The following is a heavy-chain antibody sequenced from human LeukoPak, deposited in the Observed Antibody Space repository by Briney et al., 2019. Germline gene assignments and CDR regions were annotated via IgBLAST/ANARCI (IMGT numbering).Heavy chain of an antibody. J-gene: IGHJ4*02. Sequence: GGSLRLSCVASGFTFSSTTMGWVRQAPGRGLEWVSSITAIDGRTYYADSVRGRFTISRDNAKNTLYLQMNSLRAEDTAAYYCARRVVVPAAPYYFDYWGQGTLVTVSS. CDR1: GFTFSSTT. CDR2: ITAIDGRT. D-gene: IGHD2-2*01. V-gene: IGHV3-23*01. CDR3: ARRVVVPAAPYYFDY.